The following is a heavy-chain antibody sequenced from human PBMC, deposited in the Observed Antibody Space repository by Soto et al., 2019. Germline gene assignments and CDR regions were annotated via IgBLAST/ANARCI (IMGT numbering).Heavy chain of an antibody. CDR1: GFTVSSCE. Sequence: LRLSCAVSGFTVSSCEMNWVRQAPGKGLEWVSYINTGGVTIYADSVKGRFTISRDNAQNSLLMQMNSLRAEDTAIYYCTRDKGDKVAYGMDVWGQGTTVTVSS. V-gene: IGHV3-48*03. CDR2: INTGGVTI. D-gene: IGHD3-16*01. CDR3: TRDKGDKVAYGMDV. J-gene: IGHJ6*02.